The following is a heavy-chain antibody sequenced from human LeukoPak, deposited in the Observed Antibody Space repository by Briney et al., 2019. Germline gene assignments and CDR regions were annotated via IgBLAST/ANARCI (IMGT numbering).Heavy chain of an antibody. V-gene: IGHV5-51*01. CDR2: IQPGDSNT. D-gene: IGHD3-16*02. J-gene: IGHJ4*02. CDR3: ARHDEHYVWGSYRVFGFDY. CDR1: GYSLTNYW. Sequence: GESLKISCKGSGYSLTNYWIGWVRQMPGKGLEWMGIIQPGDSNTRYSPSFQGQVTISADKSISTAYLQWSSLKASDTAMYYCARHDEHYVWGSYRVFGFDYWGQGTLVTVSS.